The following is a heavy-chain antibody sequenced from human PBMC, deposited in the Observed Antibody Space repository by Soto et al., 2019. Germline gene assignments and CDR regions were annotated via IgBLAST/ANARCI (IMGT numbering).Heavy chain of an antibody. V-gene: IGHV3-21*01. D-gene: IGHD6-19*01. CDR2: ISSSSSYI. J-gene: IGHJ3*02. CDR1: GFTFSSYS. CDR3: ARLFGGWHDDAFDI. Sequence: PGGSLRLSCAASGFTFSSYSMNWVRQAPGKGLEWVSSISSSSSYIYYADSVKGRFTISRDNAKNSLYLQMNSLRAEDTAVYYCARLFGGWHDDAFDIWGQGTMVTVSS.